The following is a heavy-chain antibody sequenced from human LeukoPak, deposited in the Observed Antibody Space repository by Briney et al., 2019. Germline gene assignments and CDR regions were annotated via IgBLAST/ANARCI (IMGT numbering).Heavy chain of an antibody. Sequence: GGSLRLSCAASGFTFSSYAMHWVRQAPGKGLEWVAVISYDGSNKYYADSVKGRFTISRDNSKNTLYLQMNSLRAEDTAVYYCAKGDCSSTSCSSFYWGQGTLVTVSS. V-gene: IGHV3-30-3*01. CDR3: AKGDCSSTSCSSFY. CDR1: GFTFSSYA. D-gene: IGHD2-2*01. CDR2: ISYDGSNK. J-gene: IGHJ4*02.